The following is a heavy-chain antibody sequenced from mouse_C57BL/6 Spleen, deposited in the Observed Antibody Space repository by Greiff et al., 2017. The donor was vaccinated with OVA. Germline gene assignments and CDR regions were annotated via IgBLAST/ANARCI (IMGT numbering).Heavy chain of an antibody. V-gene: IGHV14-4*01. D-gene: IGHD2-4*01. J-gene: IGHJ3*01. Sequence: VHVKQSGAELVRPGASVKLSCTASGFNIKDDYMHWVKQRPEQGLEWIGWIDPENGDTEYASKFQGKATITADTSSNTAYLQLSSLTSEDTAVYYCTTWHDYDGAWFAYWGQGTLVTVSA. CDR1: GFNIKDDY. CDR2: IDPENGDT. CDR3: TTWHDYDGAWFAY.